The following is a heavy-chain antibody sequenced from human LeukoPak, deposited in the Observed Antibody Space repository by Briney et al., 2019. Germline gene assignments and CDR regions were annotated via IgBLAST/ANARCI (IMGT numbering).Heavy chain of an antibody. CDR2: ISYSGST. Sequence: SETLSLTCTVSGGSIGTSDYSWGWIRQPPGKGLEWIGGISYSGSTSNNPSLKSRVTMSVDMSKNQFSLRLSSVTAADTAVYYCATMIRGIKSRNWFDPWGQGTLVTVSS. CDR1: GGSIGTSDYS. D-gene: IGHD3-10*01. V-gene: IGHV4-39*01. CDR3: ATMIRGIKSRNWFDP. J-gene: IGHJ5*02.